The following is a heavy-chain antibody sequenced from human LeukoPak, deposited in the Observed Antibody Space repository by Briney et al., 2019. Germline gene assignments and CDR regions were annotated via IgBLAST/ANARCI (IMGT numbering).Heavy chain of an antibody. V-gene: IGHV3-21*01. CDR3: ARDGSYSSGPLRFDY. J-gene: IGHJ4*02. Sequence: TGGSLRLSCAASGFTFSSYEMNWVRQAPGKGLEWVSSISSSSSYIYYADSVKGRFTISRDNAKNSLYLQMNSLRAEDTAVYYCARDGSYSSGPLRFDYWGQGTLVTVSS. D-gene: IGHD6-19*01. CDR2: ISSSSSYI. CDR1: GFTFSSYE.